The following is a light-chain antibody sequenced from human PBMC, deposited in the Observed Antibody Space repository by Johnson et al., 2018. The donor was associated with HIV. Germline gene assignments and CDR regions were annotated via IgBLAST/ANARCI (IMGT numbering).Light chain of an antibody. CDR3: GTWDPSLGAQYV. Sequence: QSVLTQPPSVSAAPGQKVNISCFGGTPNFGKIYEPCNHNFQGTAPNPLINENNKRPSGIPDRFSDSQSGPSATLPIPGLQTGDEPDFSCGTWDPSLGAQYVFGSGTKVTVL. CDR1: TPNFGKIY. J-gene: IGLJ1*01. V-gene: IGLV1-51*02. CDR2: ENN.